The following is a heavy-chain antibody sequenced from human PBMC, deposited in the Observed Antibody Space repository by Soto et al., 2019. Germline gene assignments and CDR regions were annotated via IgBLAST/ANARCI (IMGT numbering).Heavy chain of an antibody. Sequence: PSENPSLRCTFSGRSFNINADFWYLAWFRQPTGKGLEWIGSIDNGGNTHYNAPLKSRVIISADTSKNQFSLSMNSVTAADTAVDYCVKRYLLRGPTWGQ. CDR3: VKRYLLRGPT. V-gene: IGHV4-39*01. CDR1: GRSFNINADF. D-gene: IGHD1-26*01. CDR2: IDNGGNT. J-gene: IGHJ1*01.